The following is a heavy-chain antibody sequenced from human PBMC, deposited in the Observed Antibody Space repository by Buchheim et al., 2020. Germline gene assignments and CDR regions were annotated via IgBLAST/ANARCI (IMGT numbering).Heavy chain of an antibody. Sequence: EVQLVESGGGLVQPGGSLRLSCAASGFTFSSYSMNWVRQAPGKGLEWVSCISSSSLTIYYADSVKGRFTISRDNAENSLYLQMNSLRAEDTAVYYCARDLVLILVATQDVDYCGQGTL. D-gene: IGHD5-12*01. CDR1: GFTFSSYS. J-gene: IGHJ4*02. CDR2: ISSSSLTI. CDR3: ARDLVLILVATQDVDY. V-gene: IGHV3-48*01.